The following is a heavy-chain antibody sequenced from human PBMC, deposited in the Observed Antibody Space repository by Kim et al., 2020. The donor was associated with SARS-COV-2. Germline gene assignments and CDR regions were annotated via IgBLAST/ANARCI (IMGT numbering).Heavy chain of an antibody. CDR1: GGTFSSYA. V-gene: IGHV1-69*06. CDR2: IIPIFGTA. CDR3: ARVLSGNYGMDV. J-gene: IGHJ6*02. Sequence: SVKVSCKASGGTFSSYAISWVRQAPGQGLEWMGGIIPIFGTANYAQKFQGRVTITADKSTSTAYMELSSLRSEDTAVYYCARVLSGNYGMDVWGQGTTVTVSS.